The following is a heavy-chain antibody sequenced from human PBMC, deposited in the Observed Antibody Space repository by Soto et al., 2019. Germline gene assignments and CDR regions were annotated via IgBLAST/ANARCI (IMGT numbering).Heavy chain of an antibody. D-gene: IGHD2-2*02. CDR1: GFTFSSYA. CDR3: ATATTYIYTY. Sequence: GGSLRLSCAASGFTFSSYAMHWVRQAPGKGLEYVSAISSNGGSTYYANSVKGRFTISRDNSKNTLYLQMGSLRAEDMAVYYCATATTYIYTYWGQGTLVTGSS. J-gene: IGHJ4*02. CDR2: ISSNGGST. V-gene: IGHV3-64*01.